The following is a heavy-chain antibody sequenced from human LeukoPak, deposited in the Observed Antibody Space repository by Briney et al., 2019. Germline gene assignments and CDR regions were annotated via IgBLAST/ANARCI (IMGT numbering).Heavy chain of an antibody. V-gene: IGHV1-8*01. CDR2: MNPNSGNT. Sequence: ASVKVSCKASGYTFTSYDINWVRQATGQGLEWMGWMNPNSGNTGYAQKFQGRVTMTRNTSISTAYMELSSLRSADTAVYYCARLYGDYWYFDLWGRGTLVTVSS. CDR1: GYTFTSYD. J-gene: IGHJ2*01. CDR3: ARLYGDYWYFDL. D-gene: IGHD4-17*01.